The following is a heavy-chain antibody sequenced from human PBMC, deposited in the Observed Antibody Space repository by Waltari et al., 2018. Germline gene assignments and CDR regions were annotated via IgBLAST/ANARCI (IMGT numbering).Heavy chain of an antibody. Sequence: EVQLVESGGGSVQPGGSLRLSCAASGFSLSSFEMNWVRQAPGKGLVWIANITGLRTAGLSADSVRGRFTISRDNAKNSLFLHMNSLRVEDTAVYYCARVWTDYSGVDYWCQGTLVTVSS. D-gene: IGHD3-3*01. CDR3: ARVWTDYSGVDY. V-gene: IGHV3-48*03. J-gene: IGHJ4*02. CDR1: GFSLSSFE. CDR2: ITGLRTAG.